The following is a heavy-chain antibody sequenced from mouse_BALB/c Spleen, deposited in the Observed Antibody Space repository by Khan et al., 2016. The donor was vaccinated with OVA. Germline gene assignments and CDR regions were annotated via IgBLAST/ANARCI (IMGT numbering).Heavy chain of an antibody. J-gene: IGHJ2*01. CDR1: GYSITSDYA. Sequence: VKLLESGPGLVKPSQSLSLTCTVTGYSITSDYAWNWLRQFPGNKLEWMGFISYSGNTNYNPSLKSRIFISRDTSKNQFCLQLNSVTTEDTATYYCARVDGGDFDYWGQGTTLTVSS. CDR3: ARVDGGDFDY. D-gene: IGHD2-3*01. CDR2: ISYSGNT. V-gene: IGHV3-2*02.